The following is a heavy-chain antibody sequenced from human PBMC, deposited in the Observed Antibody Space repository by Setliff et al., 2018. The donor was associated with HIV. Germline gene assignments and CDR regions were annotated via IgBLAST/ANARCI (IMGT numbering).Heavy chain of an antibody. D-gene: IGHD1-1*01. CDR1: GITFSSYG. CDR2: ISDDGSRK. CDR3: AKDFFTGGFDP. Sequence: GGSLRLSCEASGITFSSYGMQWVRQGPGKGLEWVAGISDDGSRKYYADSVKGRFTISRDNSKDTLYLQMDRLRVEDTAVYYCAKDFFTGGFDPWGQGTLVTVSS. J-gene: IGHJ5*02. V-gene: IGHV3-30*18.